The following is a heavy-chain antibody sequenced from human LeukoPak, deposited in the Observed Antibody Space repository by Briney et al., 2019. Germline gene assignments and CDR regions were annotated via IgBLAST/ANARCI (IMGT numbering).Heavy chain of an antibody. CDR2: IYYSGST. CDR1: GGSISSYY. D-gene: IGHD5-18*01. J-gene: IGHJ4*02. V-gene: IGHV4-59*01. Sequence: SETLSLTCTVSGGSISSYYWSWIRQPPGKGLEWIGYIYYSGSTNYNPSLKSRVTISVDTSKNQFSLKLTSVTAAGTAVYYCARGYXYVFYXGQGTLVTVSX. CDR3: ARGYXYVFY.